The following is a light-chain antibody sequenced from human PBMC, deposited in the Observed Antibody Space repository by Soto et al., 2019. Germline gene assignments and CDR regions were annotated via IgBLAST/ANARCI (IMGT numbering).Light chain of an antibody. V-gene: IGKV1-5*03. J-gene: IGKJ1*01. CDR1: QTISSW. CDR2: KAS. CDR3: LQDYNYPRT. Sequence: DIQMTQSPSTLSGSVGDRVTITCRASQTISSWLAWYQQTQGKPPKLLVYKASTLKSGVPSRFRGSGSGTECTLTISRLQPEDFATYYCLQDYNYPRTFGQGTKVDIK.